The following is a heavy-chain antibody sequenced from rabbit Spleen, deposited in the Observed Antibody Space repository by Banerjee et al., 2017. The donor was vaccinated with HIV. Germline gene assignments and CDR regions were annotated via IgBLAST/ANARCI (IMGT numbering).Heavy chain of an antibody. V-gene: IGHV1S40*01. J-gene: IGHJ6*01. Sequence: SLEESGGDLVKPGASLTLTYTASGVSFSSSSYMGWVRQAPGKGLEWIACIDTGSSGFTYFATWAKGRFTCSKTSSTTVTLQMTRLTAADTATYFCARDTSSSFSSYGMDLWGPGTLVTVS. CDR2: IDTGSSGFT. D-gene: IGHD1-1*01. CDR1: GVSFSSSSY. CDR3: ARDTSSSFSSYGMDL.